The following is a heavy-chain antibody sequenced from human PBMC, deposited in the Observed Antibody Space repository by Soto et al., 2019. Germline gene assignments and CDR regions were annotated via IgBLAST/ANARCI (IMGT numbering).Heavy chain of an antibody. J-gene: IGHJ4*02. CDR1: GFTFSSYW. Sequence: EVPLVESGGGLVQPGGSLRLSCAVSGFTFSSYWMHWVRQAPGKGLVWVSRISGDGSSTNYVDSVKDRFTISRDNAKNTVYLQMNSLRAEDTAVYFCARRDRNGGYCDSWGQGVLVTVSS. CDR3: ARRDRNGGYCDS. CDR2: ISGDGSST. D-gene: IGHD2-8*01. V-gene: IGHV3-74*01.